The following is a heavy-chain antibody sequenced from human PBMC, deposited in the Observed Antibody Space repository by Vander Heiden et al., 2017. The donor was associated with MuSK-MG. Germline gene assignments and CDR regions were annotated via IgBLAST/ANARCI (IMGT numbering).Heavy chain of an antibody. CDR2: ISGRGGRA. CDR3: AKDWQQLDY. V-gene: IGHV3-23*01. CDR1: GFTFSSQA. J-gene: IGHJ4*02. Sequence: EVQLLESGGGLAQPGVSLRLSCAASGFTFSSQAMTCVRQAPGKGLEWVSTISGRGGRAYYADSVKGRFTISRDNRNTLYLEMNSLRAEDTAVYYCAKDWQQLDYWGQGTVVTLSS. D-gene: IGHD6-13*01.